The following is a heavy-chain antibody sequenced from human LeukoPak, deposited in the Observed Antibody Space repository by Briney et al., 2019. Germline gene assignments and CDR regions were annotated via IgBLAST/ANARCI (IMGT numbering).Heavy chain of an antibody. D-gene: IGHD2-21*02. CDR1: GYTFSSYW. CDR2: FYPDDSYT. J-gene: IGHJ4*02. V-gene: IGHV5-51*01. CDR3: VGRGAVTAFDS. Sequence: GESLKISCKGSGYTFSSYWIGWVRQMPGKGLEWMGTFYPDDSYTTYSPSFRGQVIISADKSISTAYLQWSSLKASDTAMYYCVGRGAVTAFDSWGQGTLVTVSS.